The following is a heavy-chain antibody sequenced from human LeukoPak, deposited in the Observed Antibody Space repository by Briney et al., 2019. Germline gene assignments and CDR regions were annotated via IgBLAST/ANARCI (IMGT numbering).Heavy chain of an antibody. D-gene: IGHD3-22*01. J-gene: IGHJ4*02. CDR3: ARASYYYNSSGYPGYYFDY. V-gene: IGHV1-2*02. Sequence: ASVKVSCKASGYKFTDYYMHWVRQAPGQGLEWMGWINPSSGGTDNAQKFQGRVTMTRDTSTSTAYMELSRLRSDDTAVYYCARASYYYNSSGYPGYYFDYWGQGTLVTVSS. CDR2: INPSSGGT. CDR1: GYKFTDYY.